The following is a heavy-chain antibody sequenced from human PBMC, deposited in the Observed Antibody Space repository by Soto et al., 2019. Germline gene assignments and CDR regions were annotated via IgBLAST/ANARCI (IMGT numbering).Heavy chain of an antibody. CDR3: ARESGSYNFDY. V-gene: IGHV1-18*04. Sequence: QVQLVQSGAEVKKPGASVKVSCKASGYTFTSYGISWVRQAPGQGLEWMGWISAYNGNTNYAQKFQGRVTITADESTSTAYMELSSLRSEDTAVYYCARESGSYNFDYWGQGTLVTVSS. D-gene: IGHD1-26*01. CDR1: GYTFTSYG. CDR2: ISAYNGNT. J-gene: IGHJ4*02.